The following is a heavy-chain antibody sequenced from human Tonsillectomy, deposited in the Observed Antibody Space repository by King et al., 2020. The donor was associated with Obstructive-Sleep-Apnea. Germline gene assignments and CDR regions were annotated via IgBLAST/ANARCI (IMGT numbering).Heavy chain of an antibody. V-gene: IGHV4-38-2*02. D-gene: IGHD4-17*01. CDR2: IFHTGNT. CDR1: GYSISTGYY. CDR3: AKDYGDLTGLDP. Sequence: QLQESGPGLVKPSETLSLTCAVSGYSISTGYYWGWIRQPPGQGLGWIGSIFHTGNTYYNPFLKSRVTISVDTSRNQFSLKLSSVTAADTAVYYCAKDYGDLTGLDPWGQGTLVTVSS. J-gene: IGHJ5*02.